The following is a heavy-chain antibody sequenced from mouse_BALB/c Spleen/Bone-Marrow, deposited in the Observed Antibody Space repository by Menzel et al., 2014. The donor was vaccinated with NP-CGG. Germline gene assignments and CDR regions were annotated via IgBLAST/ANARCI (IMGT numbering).Heavy chain of an antibody. V-gene: IGHV5-6-3*01. CDR1: GFTFSSYG. D-gene: IGHD1-1*01. CDR2: INSNGGST. CDR3: ARDYYGSSYAMDY. J-gene: IGHJ4*01. Sequence: EVKLVESGGGLVQPGGSLKLSCAASGFTFSSYGMSWIRQTPDKRLELVATINSNGGSTYYPDSVKGRFTISRDNAKNTLYLQMSSLKSEDTAMYYCARDYYGSSYAMDYWVKGTSVTVSS.